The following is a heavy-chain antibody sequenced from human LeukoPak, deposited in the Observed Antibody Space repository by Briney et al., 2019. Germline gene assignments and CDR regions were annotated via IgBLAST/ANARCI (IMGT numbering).Heavy chain of an antibody. CDR2: VSYSGTT. Sequence: SETLSLTCTVSGDSISNYHWSWIRQPPGKGLEWIGYVSYSGTTSYNSSLKSRVTISVGTSKSQFSLQLSSVTAADTAVYYCARVGRGDHTWGAYYCDHWGQGTLVTVSS. D-gene: IGHD3-16*01. CDR3: ARVGRGDHTWGAYYCDH. V-gene: IGHV4-59*01. CDR1: GDSISNYH. J-gene: IGHJ4*02.